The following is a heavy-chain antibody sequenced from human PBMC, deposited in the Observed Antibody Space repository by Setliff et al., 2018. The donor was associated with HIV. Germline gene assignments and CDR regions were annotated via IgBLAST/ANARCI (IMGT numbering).Heavy chain of an antibody. CDR3: ARTLEAATMVSLYHHYYYYMDV. CDR1: GGSISSYY. V-gene: IGHV4-59*01. Sequence: SETLSLTCTVSGGSISSYYWSWIRQPPGKGLEWIGYIYYSGSTNYNPSLKSRVTISVDTSKNLLALNLTSVTAADTAVYFCARTLEAATMVSLYHHYYYYMDVWGKGTTVTVSS. CDR2: IYYSGST. D-gene: IGHD3-10*01. J-gene: IGHJ6*03.